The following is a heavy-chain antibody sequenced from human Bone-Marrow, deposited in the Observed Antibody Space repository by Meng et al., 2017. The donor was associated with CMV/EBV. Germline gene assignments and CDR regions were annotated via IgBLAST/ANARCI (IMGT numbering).Heavy chain of an antibody. CDR1: GFNFSHYE. CDR3: ARDISARYDFWSGYFGIDYYYGMDV. J-gene: IGHJ6*02. D-gene: IGHD3-3*01. V-gene: IGHV3-48*03. CDR2: ISSSGGTI. Sequence: GGSLRLSCIASGFNFSHYEMNWVRQVPGKGLEWVSYISSSGGTIHYVDSVKGRFTISRDNAKNTLYLQMNSLRAEDTAVYYCARDISARYDFWSGYFGIDYYYGMDVWGQGTTVTVSS.